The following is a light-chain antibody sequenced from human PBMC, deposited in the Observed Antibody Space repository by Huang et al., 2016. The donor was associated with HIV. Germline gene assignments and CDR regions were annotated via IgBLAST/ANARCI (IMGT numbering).Light chain of an antibody. Sequence: DIRMTQSPSSLSASIGDRVTITCRASQSISTYLNWYQQKPGKAPKVLIYAASNLQSGVPSRVSGSGSGTDFTLTISSLQPEDIATYFCQQNHISPPYTFGQGTKVEIK. CDR1: QSISTY. V-gene: IGKV1-39*01. CDR3: QQNHISPPYT. CDR2: AAS. J-gene: IGKJ2*01.